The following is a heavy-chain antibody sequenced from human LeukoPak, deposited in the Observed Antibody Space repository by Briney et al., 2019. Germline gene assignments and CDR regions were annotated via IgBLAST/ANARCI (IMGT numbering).Heavy chain of an antibody. J-gene: IGHJ3*02. Sequence: SETLSLTCTVSGVSFTSVTDYWAWIRQPPGKGLEWIASGDYSGGTYYNPSLESRVTISVDTSKNQFSLKLSSVTAADTAVYYCARLQGGYSYGYLVGAFDIWGQGTMVTVSS. CDR1: GVSFTSVTDY. CDR3: ARLQGGYSYGYLVGAFDI. D-gene: IGHD5-18*01. CDR2: GDYSGGT. V-gene: IGHV4-39*07.